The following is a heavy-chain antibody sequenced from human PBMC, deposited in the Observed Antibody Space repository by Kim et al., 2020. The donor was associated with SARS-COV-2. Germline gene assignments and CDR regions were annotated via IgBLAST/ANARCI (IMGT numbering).Heavy chain of an antibody. J-gene: IGHJ4*02. Sequence: ADSVKGRFTISRDNAKNSLYLQMNSLRAEDTAVYYCARVRGGSGTYYFDYWGQGTLVTVSS. D-gene: IGHD3-10*01. V-gene: IGHV3-11*06. CDR3: ARVRGGSGTYYFDY.